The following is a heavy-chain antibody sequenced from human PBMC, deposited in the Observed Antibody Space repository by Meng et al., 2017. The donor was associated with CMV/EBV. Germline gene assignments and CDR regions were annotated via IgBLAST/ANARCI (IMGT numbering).Heavy chain of an antibody. V-gene: IGHV4-4*07. CDR2: IYTSGST. Sequence: TVSGGSISSYCWSWVRQPAGRGLEWIGRIYTSGSTNYNPSLKSRVTMSVDTSKNQFSLKLSSVTAADTAVYYCAREEYQPTHNWFDPWGQGTLVTVSS. CDR3: AREEYQPTHNWFDP. J-gene: IGHJ5*02. D-gene: IGHD2-2*01. CDR1: GGSISSYC.